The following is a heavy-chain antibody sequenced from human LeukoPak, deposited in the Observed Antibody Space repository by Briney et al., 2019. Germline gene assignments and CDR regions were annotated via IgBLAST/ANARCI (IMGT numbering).Heavy chain of an antibody. CDR1: GGSFSGYY. J-gene: IGHJ6*03. Sequence: KPSETLSLTCAVYGGSFSGYYWSWIRQPPGKGLEWIGYISYSGYTNYNPSLKSRVTISEHTSKNQFSLKLNSVTAADAAVYYCARAARWTTATTNYYYYMDAWGKGTSVTVSS. CDR3: ARAARWTTATTNYYYYMDA. D-gene: IGHD4-17*01. CDR2: ISYSGYT. V-gene: IGHV4-59*01.